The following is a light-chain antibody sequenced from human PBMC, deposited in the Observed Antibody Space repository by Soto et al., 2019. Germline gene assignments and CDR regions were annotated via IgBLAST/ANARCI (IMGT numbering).Light chain of an antibody. CDR2: EVS. J-gene: IGLJ2*01. V-gene: IGLV2-8*01. Sequence: QSALTQPPSASGSPGQSVTISCTGTSSDVGGYNYVSWYQQHPGKAPKLMISEVSKRPSGGPDRFSGSKSGNTASLTVSGLKAEDEADYYCSSFAGNNNLVFGGGTKVTVL. CDR1: SSDVGGYNY. CDR3: SSFAGNNNLV.